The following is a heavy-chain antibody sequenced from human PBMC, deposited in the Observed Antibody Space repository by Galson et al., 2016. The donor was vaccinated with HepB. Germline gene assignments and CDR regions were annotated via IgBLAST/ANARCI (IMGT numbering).Heavy chain of an antibody. CDR3: VRHSASSNSFDP. J-gene: IGHJ5*02. CDR1: GGSISSSTYY. CDR2: IYHSGST. D-gene: IGHD2-2*01. V-gene: IGHV4-39*01. Sequence: ETLSLTCNVSGGSISSSTYYWGWVRQPPGKGLEWIATIYHSGSTYFNPSLKSRVFISVDTSKNQFSLRVTSVAAADTAVYYFVRHSASSNSFDPWGHGTLVTVAS.